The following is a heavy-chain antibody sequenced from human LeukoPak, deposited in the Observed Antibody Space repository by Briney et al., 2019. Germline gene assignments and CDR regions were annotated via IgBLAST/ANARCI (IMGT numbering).Heavy chain of an antibody. D-gene: IGHD1-14*01. J-gene: IGHJ1*01. CDR1: GLTVNSKY. Sequence: GGSLRLSCAASGLTVNSKYMSWVPQAPGKGLEWVSIIYSGGSTNYADSVKGRFTISRDNSKNTVYLQMNSLRAEDTAVYYCTGDVYQHWGQGTLVTVSS. CDR3: TGDVYQH. V-gene: IGHV3-53*01. CDR2: IYSGGST.